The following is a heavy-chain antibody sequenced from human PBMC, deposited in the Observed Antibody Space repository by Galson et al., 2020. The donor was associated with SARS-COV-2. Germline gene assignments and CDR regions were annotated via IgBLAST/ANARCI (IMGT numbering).Heavy chain of an antibody. Sequence: ASAYVSCKSSGYTFTSYYIHWVRQAPGQGCEWVGLTNPTEDSTSYAQKFQGRVTMTRDTSTSTVQMELSSLRPDDTAVYYCAREWGDTSPSVFDYWGRGTLVTVSS. J-gene: IGHJ4*02. V-gene: IGHV1-46*01. D-gene: IGHD2-21*01. CDR1: GYTFTSYY. CDR3: AREWGDTSPSVFDY. CDR2: TNPTEDST.